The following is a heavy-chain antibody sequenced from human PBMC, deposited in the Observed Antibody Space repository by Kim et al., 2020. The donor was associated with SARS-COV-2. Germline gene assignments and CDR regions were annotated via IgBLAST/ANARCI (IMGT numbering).Heavy chain of an antibody. CDR3: ARGITMVRGVIPT. J-gene: IGHJ5*02. D-gene: IGHD3-10*01. Sequence: YAQKFQGRVTITADESTSTAYMELRGLRSEDTAVYYCARGITMVRGVIPTWGQGTLVTVSS. V-gene: IGHV1-69*01.